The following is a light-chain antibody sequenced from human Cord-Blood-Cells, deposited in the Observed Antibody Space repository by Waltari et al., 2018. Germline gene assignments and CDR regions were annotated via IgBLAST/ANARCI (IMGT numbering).Light chain of an antibody. CDR3: AAWDDSLNGWV. J-gene: IGLJ3*02. Sequence: QSVLTQPPSASGTPGQRVTISCSGSSSNIRSNTVNWYQQLPGTAPKLLIYSNNQWPSGVPDRFSGSKSGTSASLAISGLQSEDEADYYCAAWDDSLNGWVFGGGTKLTVL. CDR2: SNN. V-gene: IGLV1-44*01. CDR1: SSNIRSNT.